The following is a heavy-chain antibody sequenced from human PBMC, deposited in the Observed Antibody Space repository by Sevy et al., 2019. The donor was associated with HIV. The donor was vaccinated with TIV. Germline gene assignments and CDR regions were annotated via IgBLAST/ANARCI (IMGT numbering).Heavy chain of an antibody. Sequence: GGSLRLSCAASGFTFSSYAMSWVRQAPGKGLEWVSAISGSGGSTYYADSVKGRFTISRDNSKNTLYLQMNSLRAEDTAVYYCAKDYYSLLWVGEPYYMDVWGKGTTVTVSS. CDR3: AKDYYSLLWVGEPYYMDV. J-gene: IGHJ6*03. D-gene: IGHD3-10*01. V-gene: IGHV3-23*01. CDR1: GFTFSSYA. CDR2: ISGSGGST.